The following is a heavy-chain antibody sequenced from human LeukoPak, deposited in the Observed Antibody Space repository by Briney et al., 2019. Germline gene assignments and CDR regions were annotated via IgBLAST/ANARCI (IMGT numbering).Heavy chain of an antibody. CDR3: ARRAQPYDSSFYYFDY. CDR1: GGSISSYY. V-gene: IGHV4-59*08. CDR2: IYYSGST. Sequence: SETLSLTCTVSGGSISSYYWSWIRQPPGKGLEWIGYIYYSGSTNYNPSLKSRVTISVDTSKNQFSLKLSSVTAADTAVYYCARRAQPYDSSFYYFDYWGQGTLVTVSS. D-gene: IGHD3-22*01. J-gene: IGHJ4*02.